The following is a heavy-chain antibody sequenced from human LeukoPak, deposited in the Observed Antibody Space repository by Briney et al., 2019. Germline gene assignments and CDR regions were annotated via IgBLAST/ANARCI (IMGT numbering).Heavy chain of an antibody. J-gene: IGHJ4*01. D-gene: IGHD2-15*01. CDR3: AGQPPSRXXGGXXLDY. Sequence: GESLKISCKGSGYSFTSYWIAWVRQMPGKGLEWMGLIYPGDSDTRYSPSFQGQVTISADKSISTAYLQWRSLKASDTAMYYCAGQPPSRXXGGXXLDYXXXXTLVTVSS. V-gene: IGHV5-51*01. CDR1: GYSFTSYW. CDR2: IYPGDSDT.